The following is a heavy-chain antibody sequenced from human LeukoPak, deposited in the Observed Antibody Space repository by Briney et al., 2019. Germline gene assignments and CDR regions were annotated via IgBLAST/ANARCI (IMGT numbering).Heavy chain of an antibody. J-gene: IGHJ3*02. CDR2: FDPEDGET. CDR3: ATGHTSPYGSGSYDAFDI. Sequence: ASVTVSCKVSGYTLTELSMHWVRQAPGKGLEWMGGFDPEDGETIYAQKFQGRVTMTEDTSTDTAYMELSSLRSEDTAVYYCATGHTSPYGSGSYDAFDIWGQGTMVTVSS. V-gene: IGHV1-24*01. D-gene: IGHD3-10*01. CDR1: GYTLTELS.